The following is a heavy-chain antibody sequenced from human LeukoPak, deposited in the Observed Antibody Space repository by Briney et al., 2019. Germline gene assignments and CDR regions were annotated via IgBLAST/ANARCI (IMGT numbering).Heavy chain of an antibody. J-gene: IGHJ3*02. D-gene: IGHD1-26*01. CDR3: AKGIGGSYYVAFDI. CDR1: GFTFDDYA. Sequence: PGGSLRLSCAASGFTFDDYAMHWVRQAPGKGLEWVSGISWNSGSIGYADSVKGRFTISRDNAKNPLYLQMNSLRAEDTALYYCAKGIGGSYYVAFDIWGQGTMVTVSS. CDR2: ISWNSGSI. V-gene: IGHV3-9*01.